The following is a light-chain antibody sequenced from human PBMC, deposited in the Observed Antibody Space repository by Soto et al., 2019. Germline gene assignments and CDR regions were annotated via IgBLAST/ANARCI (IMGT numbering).Light chain of an antibody. CDR2: AAS. Sequence: IQMTQSPSSLSASVGDKVTITCRAGQSVSNYVNWYQHKPGKPPNLLIYAASSLQSGVPSRFSGSGSGTDFTLTISSLQPEDVATYYCQQGSTYPTFGGGTKVEIK. CDR3: QQGSTYPT. CDR1: QSVSNY. J-gene: IGKJ4*01. V-gene: IGKV1-39*01.